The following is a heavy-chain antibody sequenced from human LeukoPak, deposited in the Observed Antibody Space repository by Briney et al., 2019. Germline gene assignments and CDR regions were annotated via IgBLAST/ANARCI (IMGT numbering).Heavy chain of an antibody. CDR2: MNPNSGNT. J-gene: IGHJ6*02. Sequence: ASVKVSCKASGYTFTSYDINWVRQATGQGLEWMGWMNPNSGNTGYAQKFQGRVTMTRNTSISTAYMELSSLRSEDTAVYYCARGYQYRTVIMLYYYGMDVWGQGTTVTVSS. V-gene: IGHV1-8*01. D-gene: IGHD1-14*01. CDR1: GYTFTSYD. CDR3: ARGYQYRTVIMLYYYGMDV.